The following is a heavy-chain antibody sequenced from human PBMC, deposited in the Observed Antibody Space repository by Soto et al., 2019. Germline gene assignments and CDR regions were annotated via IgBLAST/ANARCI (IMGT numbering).Heavy chain of an antibody. V-gene: IGHV4-4*02. CDR3: ARAPYDSSTDDAFDI. CDR2: IYHSGST. J-gene: IGHJ3*02. D-gene: IGHD3-22*01. Sequence: QVQLQESGPGLVKPSGTLSLTCAVSGGSISSSNWWSWVRQPPGKGLEWIGEIYHSGSTNYNPSLKSRVTISVYKSKNQFSLKLSSGTAADTAVYYCARAPYDSSTDDAFDIWGQGTMVTVSS. CDR1: GGSISSSNW.